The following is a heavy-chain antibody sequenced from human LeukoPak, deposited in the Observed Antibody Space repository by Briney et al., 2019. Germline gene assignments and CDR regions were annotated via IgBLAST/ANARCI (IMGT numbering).Heavy chain of an antibody. CDR1: GFTFSSYS. CDR3: ARDRYCSGGSCYDVMGY. J-gene: IGHJ4*02. Sequence: PGGVLRLSCAASGFTFSSYSMNWVRQAPGKGLEWVSYISSSSSTIYYADSVKGRFTISRDNAKNSLYLQMNSLRAEDTAVYYCARDRYCSGGSCYDVMGYWGQGTLVTVSS. D-gene: IGHD2-15*01. CDR2: ISSSSSTI. V-gene: IGHV3-48*01.